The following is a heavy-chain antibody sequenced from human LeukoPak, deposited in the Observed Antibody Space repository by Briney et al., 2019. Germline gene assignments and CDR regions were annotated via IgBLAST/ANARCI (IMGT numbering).Heavy chain of an antibody. V-gene: IGHV1-2*02. J-gene: IGHJ6*03. CDR3: ARAYPGIAAAGTWYYYYYYYMDV. CDR1: GYTFTGYY. Sequence: ASVKVSCKASGYTFTGYYMHLVRQAPGQGREWMGWINPNSGGTNYTQKFQGSVTMTRDTSISTAYMELSRLRSDDTAVYYCARAYPGIAAAGTWYYYYYYYMDVWGKGTTVTVSS. CDR2: INPNSGGT. D-gene: IGHD6-13*01.